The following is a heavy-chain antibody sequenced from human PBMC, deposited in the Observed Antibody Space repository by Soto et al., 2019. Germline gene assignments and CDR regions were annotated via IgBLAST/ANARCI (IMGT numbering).Heavy chain of an antibody. Sequence: QVQLVESGGGVVQPGRSLRLSCAASGFTFSSYAMHWVRQAPGKGLEWVAVISYDGSNKYYADSVKGRFTISRDNSKNTLYLQMNSLRAEDTAVYYCARATYSSGWQHGYWGQGTLVTVSS. D-gene: IGHD6-19*01. CDR2: ISYDGSNK. J-gene: IGHJ4*02. CDR1: GFTFSSYA. V-gene: IGHV3-30-3*01. CDR3: ARATYSSGWQHGY.